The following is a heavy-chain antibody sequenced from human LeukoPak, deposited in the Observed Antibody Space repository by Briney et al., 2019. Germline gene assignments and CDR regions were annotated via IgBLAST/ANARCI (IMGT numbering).Heavy chain of an antibody. CDR3: ASHFYDSSGYLTRPHLSIDY. D-gene: IGHD3-22*01. J-gene: IGHJ4*02. Sequence: KSSETLSLTCAVYGGSFSGYYWSWIRQPPGKGLEWIGEINHSGSTNYNPSLKSRVTISVDTSKNQFSLKLSSVTAADTAVYYCASHFYDSSGYLTRPHLSIDYWGQGTLVTVSS. CDR2: INHSGST. CDR1: GGSFSGYY. V-gene: IGHV4-34*01.